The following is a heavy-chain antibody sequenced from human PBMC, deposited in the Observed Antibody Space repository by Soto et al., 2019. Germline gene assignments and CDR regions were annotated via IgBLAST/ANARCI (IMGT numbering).Heavy chain of an antibody. CDR3: ASLAGTDFDY. CDR2: ISSSSSTI. CDR1: GFTFSSYG. V-gene: IGHV3-48*02. J-gene: IGHJ4*02. D-gene: IGHD6-19*01. Sequence: EVQLVESGGGLVQPGGSLSLSGAASGFTFSSYGMNWVRQAPGKGLGWVSYISSSSSTISYADSVKGRFTISRDNATNSLYLQMNSLRDEDTAVYYCASLAGTDFDYWGQGTLVTVSS.